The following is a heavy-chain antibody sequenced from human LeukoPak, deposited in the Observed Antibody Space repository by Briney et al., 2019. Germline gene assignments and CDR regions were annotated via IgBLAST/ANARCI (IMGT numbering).Heavy chain of an antibody. CDR2: ISGSGGAT. CDR3: AKRDSGTSARVLSTNWYLGY. J-gene: IGHJ4*02. CDR1: EFTFGSYA. V-gene: IGHV3-23*01. D-gene: IGHD6-13*01. Sequence: GGSLRLSCAASEFTFGSYAMTWVRQAPGRGLEWISTISGSGGATYYADSVKGRFTISRDNSRNTLHLQMNSLRAEDTAVYYCAKRDSGTSARVLSTNWYLGYWGQGTLVTVSS.